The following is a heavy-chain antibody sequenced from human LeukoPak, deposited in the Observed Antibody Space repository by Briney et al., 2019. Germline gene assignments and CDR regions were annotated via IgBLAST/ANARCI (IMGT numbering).Heavy chain of an antibody. CDR1: GGSIISGSKY. V-gene: IGHV4-39*07. CDR3: ARDKGHFDVDY. J-gene: IGHJ4*02. D-gene: IGHD3-9*01. Sequence: SETLSLTCTVSGGSIISGSKYWGWIRQAPGTGLEWIGSIYYSGTTYYNPSLKSRVTISVDTSKNQFSLKLSSVTAADTAVYYCARDKGHFDVDYWGQGTLVTVSS. CDR2: IYYSGTT.